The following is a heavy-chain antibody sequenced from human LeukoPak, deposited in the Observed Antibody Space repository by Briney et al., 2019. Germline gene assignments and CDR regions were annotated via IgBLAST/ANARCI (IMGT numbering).Heavy chain of an antibody. V-gene: IGHV3-23*01. Sequence: GGSLRLSCAASGFTFSSYAMSWVRQAPGEGLEWVSTITAAGDNTYYAASVKGRFTISRDNSKSTVYLQISSLRDEDTALYYCAQSAGFDPWGQGTLVTVSS. J-gene: IGHJ5*02. CDR2: ITAAGDNT. CDR3: AQSAGFDP. CDR1: GFTFSSYA.